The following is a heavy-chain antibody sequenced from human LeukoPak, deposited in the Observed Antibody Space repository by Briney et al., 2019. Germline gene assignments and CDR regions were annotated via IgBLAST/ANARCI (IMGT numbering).Heavy chain of an antibody. CDR3: ARPQSSSGYYWPFDD. Sequence: GGSLRLSCAASGFTVSSNYMNWVRQAPGKGLEWVSVIYGGGKTYYADSVKGRFTISRDNSKNTLYLQMNSLRAEDTAVYYCARPQSSSGYYWPFDDWGQGTLVTVSS. D-gene: IGHD3-22*01. V-gene: IGHV3-53*01. J-gene: IGHJ4*02. CDR2: IYGGGKT. CDR1: GFTVSSNY.